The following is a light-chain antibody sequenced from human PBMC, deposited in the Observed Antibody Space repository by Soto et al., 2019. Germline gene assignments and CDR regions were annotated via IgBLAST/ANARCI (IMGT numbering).Light chain of an antibody. CDR1: QSVSSY. CDR2: DAS. Sequence: EIVLTQSPGTLSLSPGERATLSCRASQSVSSYLAWYQQKPGQAPRLLIYDASTRATGISARFSGSGSGTDFTLTISSLEPENFAVYYCQRRRNWPLTFGQGTTV. J-gene: IGKJ1*01. V-gene: IGKV3-11*01. CDR3: QRRRNWPLT.